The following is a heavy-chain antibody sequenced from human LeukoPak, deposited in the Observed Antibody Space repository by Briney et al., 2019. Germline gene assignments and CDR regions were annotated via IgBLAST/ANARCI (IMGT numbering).Heavy chain of an antibody. CDR1: GGSISSYY. CDR3: ARLGSGWYSNWFDP. CDR2: IYYSGST. V-gene: IGHV4-59*08. Sequence: SESLSLTCTVSGGSISSYYWSWIRQPPGKGLEWIGYIYYSGSTNYNPSLKSRVTISVDTSKNQFSLKLSSVTAADTAVYYCARLGSGWYSNWFDPWGQGTLVTVSS. J-gene: IGHJ5*02. D-gene: IGHD6-19*01.